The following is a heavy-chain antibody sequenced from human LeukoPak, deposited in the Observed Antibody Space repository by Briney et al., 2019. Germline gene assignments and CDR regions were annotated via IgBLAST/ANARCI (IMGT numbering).Heavy chain of an antibody. CDR2: ISFDGTDA. J-gene: IGHJ5*02. D-gene: IGHD6-13*01. V-gene: IGHV3-30*03. Sequence: GGSLRLSCAASGFTFSSYSMNWVRQAPGKGLEWVAVISFDGTDAFYADSVKGRFTISRDNSKNTLYLQMNSLRADDTAVYYCARQGIAAAGLDSWFDPWGQGTLVTVSS. CDR1: GFTFSSYS. CDR3: ARQGIAAAGLDSWFDP.